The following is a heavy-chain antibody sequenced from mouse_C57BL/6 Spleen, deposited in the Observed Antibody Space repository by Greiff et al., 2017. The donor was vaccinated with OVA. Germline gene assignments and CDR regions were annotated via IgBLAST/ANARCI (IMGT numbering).Heavy chain of an antibody. CDR2: IDPETGGT. CDR3: TRSEGFITTVYYYSMDY. Sequence: VQLQQSGAELVRPGASVTLSCKASGYTFTDYEMHWVKQTPVHGLEWIGAIDPETGGTAYKQKFKGKAILTADKSSSTAYMELRSLTSEDSAVYYCTRSEGFITTVYYYSMDYWGQGTSVTVSS. V-gene: IGHV1-15*01. J-gene: IGHJ4*01. D-gene: IGHD1-1*01. CDR1: GYTFTDYE.